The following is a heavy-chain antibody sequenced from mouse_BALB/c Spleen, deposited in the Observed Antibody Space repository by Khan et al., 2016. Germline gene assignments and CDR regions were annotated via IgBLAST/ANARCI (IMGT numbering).Heavy chain of an antibody. CDR2: INPDSSTI. V-gene: IGHV4-1*02. Sequence: EVQLQESGGGLVQPGGSLKLSCAASGFDFSRYWMNWVRQAPGKGLEWIGEINPDSSTINYTPSLKDQFIISRDNAKNTLYLQMSNVRSEDTALYYCARLYYYGCSDYWGQGTTLTVSS. D-gene: IGHD1-1*01. CDR1: GFDFSRYW. J-gene: IGHJ2*01. CDR3: ARLYYYGCSDY.